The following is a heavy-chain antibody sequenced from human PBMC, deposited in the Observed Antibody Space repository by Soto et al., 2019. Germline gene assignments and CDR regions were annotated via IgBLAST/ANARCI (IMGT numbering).Heavy chain of an antibody. V-gene: IGHV3-23*01. J-gene: IGHJ4*02. D-gene: IGHD5-18*01. CDR1: GFTFSSYA. CDR3: PKGLSVIQEWIIDGH. CDR2: ISGSGGST. Sequence: GGSLRLSCAASGFTFSSYAMSWVRQAPGKGLEWVSAISGSGGSTYYADSVKGRFTISRDNSKNTLYLEMDSLRAEDTAMYYCPKGLSVIQEWIIDGHWGQGTQVTVSS.